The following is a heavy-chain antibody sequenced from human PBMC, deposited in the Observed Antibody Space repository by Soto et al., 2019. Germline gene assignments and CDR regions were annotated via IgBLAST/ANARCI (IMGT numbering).Heavy chain of an antibody. D-gene: IGHD6-13*01. J-gene: IGHJ4*02. CDR1: GYTFTGYY. CDR3: AREAPRIAAAGPYFDY. Sequence: PSVKVSCKASGYTFTGYYMHWVRQAPGQGLEWMGWINPNSGGTNYAQKFQGRVTMTRDTSISTAYMELSRLRSDDTAVYYCAREAPRIAAAGPYFDYWGQGTLVTVSS. V-gene: IGHV1-2*02. CDR2: INPNSGGT.